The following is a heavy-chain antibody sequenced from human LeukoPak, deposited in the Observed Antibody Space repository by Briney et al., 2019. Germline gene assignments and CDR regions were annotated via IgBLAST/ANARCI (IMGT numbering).Heavy chain of an antibody. CDR2: IIPIFGTA. CDR3: ARETVVPAPRGYYYYYMDV. CDR1: GGTFSSYA. V-gene: IGHV1-69*05. D-gene: IGHD2-2*01. Sequence: AASVKVSCKASGGTFSSYAISWVRQAPGQGLEWMGEIIPIFGTANYAQKFQGRVTITTDESTSPASMELSSLRSEDTAVYYCARETVVPAPRGYYYYYMDVWGKGTTVTVSS. J-gene: IGHJ6*03.